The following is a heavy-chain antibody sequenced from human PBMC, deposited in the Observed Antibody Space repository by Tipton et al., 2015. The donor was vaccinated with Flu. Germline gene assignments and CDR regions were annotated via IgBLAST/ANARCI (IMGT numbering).Heavy chain of an antibody. Sequence: TLSLTCTVSGGSISSGSYYWSWIRQPAGKGLEWIGRIYTSGSTNYNPSLKSRVTISVDTSKNQFSLKLSSVTAADTAVYYCARGMAVAGFRGFDYWGQGTLVTVSS. CDR3: ARGMAVAGFRGFDY. J-gene: IGHJ4*02. D-gene: IGHD6-19*01. CDR1: GGSISSGSYY. V-gene: IGHV4-61*02. CDR2: IYTSGST.